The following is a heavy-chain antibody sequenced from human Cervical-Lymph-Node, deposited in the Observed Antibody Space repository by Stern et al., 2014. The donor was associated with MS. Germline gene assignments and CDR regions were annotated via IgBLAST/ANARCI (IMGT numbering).Heavy chain of an antibody. D-gene: IGHD6-19*01. CDR1: GYTFTSYG. CDR3: VRKGYASGWYGYFDY. V-gene: IGHV1-18*01. Sequence: VQLVESGAEVKKPGASVKVSCKTSGYTFTSYGLSWVRQAPGQGLEWMGWISPHNGNTHYATTLQGRVTMTIDTSTTTAYMELRSLRSDDTAVYYCVRKGYASGWYGYFDYWGQGTLVTVSS. CDR2: ISPHNGNT. J-gene: IGHJ4*02.